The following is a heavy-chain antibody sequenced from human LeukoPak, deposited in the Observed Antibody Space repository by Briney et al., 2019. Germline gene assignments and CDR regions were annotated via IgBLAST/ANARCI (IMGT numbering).Heavy chain of an antibody. V-gene: IGHV4-59*08. CDR1: GGSISSYY. D-gene: IGHD4-17*01. J-gene: IGHJ4*02. CDR3: ARLGHDYGDYYFDY. CDR2: IYYSGST. Sequence: SETLSLTCTVSGGSISSYYWSWIRQPPGKGLEWIGYIYYSGSTNYNPSLKSRVTILVDTSKNQFSLKLSSVTAADTAVYYCARLGHDYGDYYFDYWGQGTLVTVSS.